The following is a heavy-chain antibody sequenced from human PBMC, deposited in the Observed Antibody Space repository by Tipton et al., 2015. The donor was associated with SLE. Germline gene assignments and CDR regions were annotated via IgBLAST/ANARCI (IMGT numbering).Heavy chain of an antibody. CDR2: MYYSGST. J-gene: IGHJ4*02. CDR3: ARLTPWGYDY. V-gene: IGHV4-59*12. CDR1: GGSISSFY. Sequence: TLSLTCLVSGGSISSFYWSWIRQPPGKGLEWIGFMYYSGSTDYKPSLKSRVTISVDTSKNQFSLKLTSVTAADTAVYYCARLTPWGYDYWGPGMLVTVSS. D-gene: IGHD7-27*01.